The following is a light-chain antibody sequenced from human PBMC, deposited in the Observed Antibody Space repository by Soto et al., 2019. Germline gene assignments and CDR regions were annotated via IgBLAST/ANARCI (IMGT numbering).Light chain of an antibody. CDR2: DAS. J-gene: IGKJ3*01. CDR3: QQRSNT. V-gene: IGKV3-11*01. Sequence: EIVLTQSPATLSFSPGERATLSCRASQSVSSYLAWYQQKPGQAPRLLIYDASNRATGIPARFSGSGSGTHFTLTLSSLEPEDFAVYYCQQRSNTFGPGTKVDIK. CDR1: QSVSSY.